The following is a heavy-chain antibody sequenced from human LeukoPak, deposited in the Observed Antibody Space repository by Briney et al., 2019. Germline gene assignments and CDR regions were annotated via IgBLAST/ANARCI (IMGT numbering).Heavy chain of an antibody. CDR2: IYYSGST. Sequence: SETLSLTCTVSGGSISSYYWSWIRQPPGKGLEWIGYIYYSGSTNYNPSLKSRVTISVDTSKNQFSLKLSSVTAADTTVYYCARAVVPAADYYYYGMDVWGQGTTVTVSS. V-gene: IGHV4-59*01. J-gene: IGHJ6*02. D-gene: IGHD2-2*01. CDR1: GGSISSYY. CDR3: ARAVVPAADYYYYGMDV.